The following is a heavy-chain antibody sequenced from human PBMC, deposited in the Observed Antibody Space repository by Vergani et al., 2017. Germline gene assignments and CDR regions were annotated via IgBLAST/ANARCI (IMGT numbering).Heavy chain of an antibody. J-gene: IGHJ4*02. CDR2: ISSSSSYI. Sequence: EVQLLESGGGLVQPGGSLRLSCAASGFTFSSYSMNWVRQAPGKGLEWVSSISSSSSYIYYADSVKGRFTISRDNAKNSLYLQMNSLRAEDTAVYYCARDSYSSGWYPYYFDYWGQGTLVTVSS. CDR1: GFTFSSYS. CDR3: ARDSYSSGWYPYYFDY. D-gene: IGHD6-19*01. V-gene: IGHV3-21*01.